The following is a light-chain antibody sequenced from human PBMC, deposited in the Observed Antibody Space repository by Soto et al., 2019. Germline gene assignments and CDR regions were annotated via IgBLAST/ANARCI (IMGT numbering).Light chain of an antibody. Sequence: DIQMTQSPSTLSASVGDRVTITCRASQSIGRWLAWYQQKPGKAPTLLISQASTLQGGVPSRFSGSGSGTEFTLTINSLQPDDCATYYCLQYNSYSFGQGTKVEIK. CDR3: LQYNSYS. V-gene: IGKV1-5*03. J-gene: IGKJ2*01. CDR2: QAS. CDR1: QSIGRW.